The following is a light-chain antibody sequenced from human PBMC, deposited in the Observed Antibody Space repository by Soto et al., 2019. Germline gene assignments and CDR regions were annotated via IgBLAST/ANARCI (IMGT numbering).Light chain of an antibody. CDR2: DVS. J-gene: IGLJ2*01. V-gene: IGLV2-14*01. CDR3: SSYTSSSTLGV. Sequence: QSVLTQPASVSGSPGQSITISCTGTSSDVGGYNYVSWYQQHPGKAPKLMIYDVSNRPSGVSNRFSGSKSGNTASLTISGLQVEDEADYYCSSYTSSSTLGVFGGGTQLTVL. CDR1: SSDVGGYNY.